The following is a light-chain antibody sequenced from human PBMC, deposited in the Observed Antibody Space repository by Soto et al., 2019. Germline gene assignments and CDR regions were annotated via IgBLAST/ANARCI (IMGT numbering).Light chain of an antibody. CDR1: QHVSSN. CDR2: RAS. V-gene: IGKV3-15*01. J-gene: IGKJ2*01. CDR3: QQYNNWPYT. Sequence: EIVMTQSPATLSVSPGGSATLSCRASQHVSSNFAWSRQKPGQAPTLLIYRASTRATGIPARFSGSGSRTEVALTIYILQSEDFAVYYCQQYNNWPYTFGQVTKLEIK.